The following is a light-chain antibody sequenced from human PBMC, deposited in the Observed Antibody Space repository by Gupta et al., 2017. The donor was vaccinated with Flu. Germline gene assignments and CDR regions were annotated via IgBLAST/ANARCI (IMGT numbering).Light chain of an antibody. V-gene: IGKV3D-15*01. CDR1: QSVGSF. CDR2: GTS. J-gene: IGKJ4*01. CDR3: QQYRDWPLT. Sequence: PATLSLSPGKRATLSCRASQSVGSFLAWYQQKPGQAPRLLIYGTSTRATGIPARISGSGSVTEFSLTISSLQSEDFAVYYCQQYRDWPLTFGEGTKVEIK.